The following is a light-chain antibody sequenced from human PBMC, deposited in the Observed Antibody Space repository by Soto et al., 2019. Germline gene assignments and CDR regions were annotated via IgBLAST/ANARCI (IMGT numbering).Light chain of an antibody. CDR3: QQYNSWPRT. J-gene: IGKJ1*01. CDR2: GAS. Sequence: EIVMTQSPGTLSVSPGERATLSCRASQSVSSNLAWYLQRPGQGPRLLIYGASTRATGIPARFSGSGSGTEFTLTISSLQSEDFAVYYCQQYNSWPRTFGQGTKVEIK. CDR1: QSVSSN. V-gene: IGKV3-15*01.